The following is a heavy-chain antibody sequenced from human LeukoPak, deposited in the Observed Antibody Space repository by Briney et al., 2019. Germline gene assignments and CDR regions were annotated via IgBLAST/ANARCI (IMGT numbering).Heavy chain of an antibody. Sequence: KPSENLSLTCTVSGGSISSYYWSWIRQPPGKGLEWIGYIYYSGSTNYNPSLKSRVTISVDTSKNQFSLKLSSVTAADTAVYYCARGEGYSYVIDYWGQGTLVTVSS. CDR3: ARGEGYSYVIDY. D-gene: IGHD5-18*01. V-gene: IGHV4-59*01. CDR1: GGSISSYY. CDR2: IYYSGST. J-gene: IGHJ4*02.